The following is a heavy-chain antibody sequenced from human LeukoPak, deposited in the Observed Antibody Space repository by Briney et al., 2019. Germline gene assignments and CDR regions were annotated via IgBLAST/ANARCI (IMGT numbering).Heavy chain of an antibody. Sequence: SETLSLTCTVSGGSISSSSYYWGWIRQPPGKGLEWIGSIYYSGSTYYNPSLKSRVTISVDTSKNQFSLKLSSVTAADTAVYYCARVRYRYSSGWYRPPHWFDPWGQGTLVTVSS. CDR1: GGSISSSSYY. D-gene: IGHD6-19*01. CDR3: ARVRYRYSSGWYRPPHWFDP. V-gene: IGHV4-39*01. CDR2: IYYSGST. J-gene: IGHJ5*02.